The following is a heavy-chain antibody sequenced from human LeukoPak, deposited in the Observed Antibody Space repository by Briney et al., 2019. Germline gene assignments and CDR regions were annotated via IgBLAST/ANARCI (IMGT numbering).Heavy chain of an antibody. J-gene: IGHJ4*02. V-gene: IGHV4-38-2*02. Sequence: SETLSLTCIVSGYSINSGYHWGWIRQPPGKGLEWIGSIYHSGSTYYNPSLKSRVTISIDTSKNQFSLKLSSVTAADTAVYYCARHYLYDISGDGTYYFDYWGQGTLVTVSS. CDR3: ARHYLYDISGDGTYYFDY. CDR2: IYHSGST. CDR1: GYSINSGYH. D-gene: IGHD3-22*01.